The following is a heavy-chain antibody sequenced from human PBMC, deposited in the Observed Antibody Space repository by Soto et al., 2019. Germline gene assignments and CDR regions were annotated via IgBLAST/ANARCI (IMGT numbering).Heavy chain of an antibody. D-gene: IGHD3-16*01. Sequence: QITLNESGPALVKPTQTLTLTCTFSGFSLNTRDVGVGWIRQPPGKALEWLGVVYWDDDKTYSPSLKSRLTSTKDTPKHQVALRMTKMDPVDTATYYCAHCRGGVASFWGQGTLVTVSS. V-gene: IGHV2-5*02. CDR2: VYWDDDK. CDR3: AHCRGGVASF. CDR1: GFSLNTRDVG. J-gene: IGHJ4*02.